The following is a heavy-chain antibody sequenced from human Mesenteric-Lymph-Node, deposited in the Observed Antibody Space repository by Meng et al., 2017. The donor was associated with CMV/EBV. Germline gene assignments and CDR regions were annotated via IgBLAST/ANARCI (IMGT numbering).Heavy chain of an antibody. CDR3: AKEKIGGSAAFDY. CDR1: CVSISRGGYY. Sequence: VSCVSISRGGYYWSWIRQSPGKGLEWIGYIYYTGVTYYNPSLKSRVTISVDNSKNQFSLKLSSVTAADTAIHYCAKEKIGGSAAFDYWGQGILVTVSS. J-gene: IGHJ4*02. D-gene: IGHD3-16*01. CDR2: IYYTGVT. V-gene: IGHV4-31*02.